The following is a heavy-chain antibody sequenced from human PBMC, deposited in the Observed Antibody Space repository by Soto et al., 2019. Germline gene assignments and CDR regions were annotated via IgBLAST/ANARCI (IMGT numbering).Heavy chain of an antibody. CDR3: ARSEATGLDY. J-gene: IGHJ4*02. Sequence: QVQRQESGPGLVKPSGILSLTCTVSGGSMSSSNWWNWVRQSPGKGLEWIGEAHHSGRTNYNPSLKSRVTISVDKSKNHFSLKLSSVTAADTAVYYCARSEATGLDYWGQGTLVTVSS. V-gene: IGHV4-4*02. CDR2: AHHSGRT. D-gene: IGHD1-26*01. CDR1: GGSMSSSNW.